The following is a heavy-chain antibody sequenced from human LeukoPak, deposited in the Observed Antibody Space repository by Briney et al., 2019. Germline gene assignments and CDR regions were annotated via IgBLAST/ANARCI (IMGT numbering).Heavy chain of an antibody. CDR2: IYPGDSDT. D-gene: IGHD4-17*01. CDR1: GYSFTSYW. Sequence: GESLKISCKGSGYSFTSYWIGWVRQLPGKGLEWMGIIYPGDSDTRYSPSFQGQVTISADKSISTAYLQWSSLKASDTAMYYCARHSYGDYEYYYYMDVWAKGPRSPSP. CDR3: ARHSYGDYEYYYYMDV. J-gene: IGHJ6*03. V-gene: IGHV5-51*01.